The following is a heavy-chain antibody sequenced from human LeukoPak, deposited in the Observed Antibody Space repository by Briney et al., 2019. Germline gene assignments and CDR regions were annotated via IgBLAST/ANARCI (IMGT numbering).Heavy chain of an antibody. J-gene: IGHJ4*02. CDR2: INPNSGGT. Sequence: ASVKVSCKTSGYTFTGYYLHWVRQAPGQGLEWMGWINPNSGGTSFAQKFQGRVTMTGDSSISTAYMELSRLRSDDTAVYYCARRGYDGSGYYHFGHWGQGTLVTVSA. V-gene: IGHV1-2*02. CDR1: GYTFTGYY. D-gene: IGHD3-22*01. CDR3: ARRGYDGSGYYHFGH.